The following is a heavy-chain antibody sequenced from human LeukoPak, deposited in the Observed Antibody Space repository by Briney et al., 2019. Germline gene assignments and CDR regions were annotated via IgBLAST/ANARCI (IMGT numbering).Heavy chain of an antibody. D-gene: IGHD5-24*01. CDR1: GFSFTSYW. CDR3: ARHGEMTTVTPYDY. V-gene: IGHV5-51*01. J-gene: IGHJ4*02. CDR2: IYPGDSDT. Sequence: GESLKISCKCSGFSFTSYWLAGVRQMPGKGLDWMGIIYPGDSDTRYSPSFQGQVTISADKSISTAYLQWSSLKASDTATYYCARHGEMTTVTPYDYWGQGTLVTVSS.